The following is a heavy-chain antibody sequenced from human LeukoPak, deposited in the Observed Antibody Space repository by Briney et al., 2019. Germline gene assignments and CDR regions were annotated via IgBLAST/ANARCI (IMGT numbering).Heavy chain of an antibody. CDR3: ARGFKDIVVVPAAIYANWFDP. V-gene: IGHV4-34*01. CDR2: INHSGST. Sequence: SETLSLTCAVYGGSFSGYYWSWIRQPPGKGLEWIGEINHSGSTNYNPSLKSRVTISVDTSKNQFSLKLSSVTAPDTAVYYCARGFKDIVVVPAAIYANWFDPWGQGTLVTVSS. CDR1: GGSFSGYY. D-gene: IGHD2-2*02. J-gene: IGHJ5*02.